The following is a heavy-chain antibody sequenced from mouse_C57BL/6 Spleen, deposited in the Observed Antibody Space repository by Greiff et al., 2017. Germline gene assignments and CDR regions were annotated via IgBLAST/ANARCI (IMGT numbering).Heavy chain of an antibody. D-gene: IGHD2-10*01. Sequence: DVHLVESGEGLVKPGGSLKLSCAASGFTFSSYAMSWVRQTPEKRLEWVAYISSGGDYIYYADTVKGRFTISRDNARNTLYLQMSSLKSEDTAMYYCTRSLLNSEAMDYWGQGTSVTVSS. CDR1: GFTFSSYA. J-gene: IGHJ4*01. V-gene: IGHV5-9-1*02. CDR2: ISSGGDYI. CDR3: TRSLLNSEAMDY.